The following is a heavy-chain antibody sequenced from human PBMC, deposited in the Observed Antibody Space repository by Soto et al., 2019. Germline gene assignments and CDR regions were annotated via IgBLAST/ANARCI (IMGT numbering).Heavy chain of an antibody. V-gene: IGHV4-34*01. Sequence: QVQLQQWGAGLLKPSETLSLTCAVYGGSFSDFFWSWIRQPPGKGLEWIGESTHSRRTNYNPSLKSRVTISVDTSKNQFSLKLSSVTAADTAVYYCARGTSTGTKSYWGQGTLVTVSS. CDR1: GGSFSDFF. CDR2: STHSRRT. J-gene: IGHJ4*02. CDR3: ARGTSTGTKSY. D-gene: IGHD1-1*01.